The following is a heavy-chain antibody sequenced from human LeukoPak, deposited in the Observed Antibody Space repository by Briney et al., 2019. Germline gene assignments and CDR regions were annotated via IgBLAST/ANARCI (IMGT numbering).Heavy chain of an antibody. J-gene: IGHJ3*02. D-gene: IGHD6-13*01. CDR2: INPNSGGT. Sequence: ASVKVSCKASGYTFTGYYMHWVRQAPGQGLEWMGWINPNSGGTNYAQKLQGRVTMTRDTSISTAYMELSRLRSDDTAVYYCARGGIAAAGHFYDAFDIWGQGTMVTVSS. CDR1: GYTFTGYY. V-gene: IGHV1-2*02. CDR3: ARGGIAAAGHFYDAFDI.